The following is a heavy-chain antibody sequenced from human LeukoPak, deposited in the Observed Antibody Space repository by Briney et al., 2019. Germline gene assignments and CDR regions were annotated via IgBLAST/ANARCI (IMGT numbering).Heavy chain of an antibody. D-gene: IGHD3-10*01. V-gene: IGHV3-33*06. CDR2: IWSNGNNV. Sequence: PGGSLRLSCAASGFTFSKYGMHWIRQAPGKGLEWEAVIWSNGNNVYYVESVKGRFTISRDNSKNTLYLQMNSLRAEDTAVYYCAKDSYGSGTTADYWGQGTLVTVSS. CDR3: AKDSYGSGTTADY. CDR1: GFTFSKYG. J-gene: IGHJ4*02.